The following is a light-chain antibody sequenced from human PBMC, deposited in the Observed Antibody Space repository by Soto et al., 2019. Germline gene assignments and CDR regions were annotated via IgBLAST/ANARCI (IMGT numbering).Light chain of an antibody. CDR2: GAS. V-gene: IGKV3-15*01. Sequence: EVVMTQSPATLSVSPGESATLSCRASQRIDSSVAWSQQIPGQPPRLLIFGASTKVTVIPARFSGSGSGTEFTLTISSLQSEDFGVYYCQQYHRWPITFGQGTRLEI. CDR3: QQYHRWPIT. J-gene: IGKJ5*01. CDR1: QRIDSS.